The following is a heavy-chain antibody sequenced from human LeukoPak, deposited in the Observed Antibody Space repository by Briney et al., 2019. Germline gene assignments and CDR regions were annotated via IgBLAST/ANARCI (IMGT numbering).Heavy chain of an antibody. CDR1: GGSISSYY. CDR3: ARDLSSGWYRGFGY. D-gene: IGHD6-19*01. CDR2: IYYSGST. Sequence: SETLSLTCTVSGGSISSYYWSWIRQPPGKGLEWIGYIYYSGSTNYNPYLKSRVTISVDTSKNQFSLKLSSVTAADTAVYYCARDLSSGWYRGFGYWGQGTLVTVSS. J-gene: IGHJ4*02. V-gene: IGHV4-59*01.